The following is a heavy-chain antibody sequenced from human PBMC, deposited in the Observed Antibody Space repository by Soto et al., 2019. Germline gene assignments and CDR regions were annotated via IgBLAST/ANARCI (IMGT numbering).Heavy chain of an antibody. V-gene: IGHV2-5*02. CDR2: IYWDDDK. D-gene: IGHD3-9*01. CDR3: AHRRNSYYDILTGYSKNWFDP. J-gene: IGHJ5*02. CDR1: GFSLSTSGVG. Sequence: SGPTLVNPTQTLTLTCTFSGFSLSTSGVGVGWIRQPPGKALEWLALIYWDDDKRYSPSLESRLTITKDSSKNQVVLIMTNMDPVDTATYYCAHRRNSYYDILTGYSKNWFDPWGQGTLVTVSS.